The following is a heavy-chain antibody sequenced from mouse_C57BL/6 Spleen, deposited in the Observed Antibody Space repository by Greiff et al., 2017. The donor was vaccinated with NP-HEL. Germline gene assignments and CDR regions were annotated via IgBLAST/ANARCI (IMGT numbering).Heavy chain of an antibody. Sequence: VQLQQPGAELVMPGASVKLSCKASGYTFTSYWMHWVKQRPGQGLEWIGEIDPSDSYTNYNQKFKGKSTLTVDKSSSTAYMQLSSLTSEDSAVYYCARRRLGGAWFAYWGQGTLVTVSA. CDR3: ARRRLGGAWFAY. CDR2: IDPSDSYT. CDR1: GYTFTSYW. J-gene: IGHJ3*01. V-gene: IGHV1-69*01. D-gene: IGHD4-1*01.